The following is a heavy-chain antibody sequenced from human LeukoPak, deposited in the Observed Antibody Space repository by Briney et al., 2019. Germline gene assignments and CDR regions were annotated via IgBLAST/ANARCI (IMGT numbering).Heavy chain of an antibody. CDR3: ARVEALYNSGSVWAY. D-gene: IGHD3-10*01. CDR1: GFTFSSYW. Sequence: GGSLRLSCTASGFTFSSYWMTWVRQAPGKGLEWVANIVQDGSEKYYVESVRGRFTISRDKAKYSLYLQMKSLRAEDTAVYYCARVEALYNSGSVWAYWGQGTLVTVSS. V-gene: IGHV3-7*01. CDR2: IVQDGSEK. J-gene: IGHJ4*02.